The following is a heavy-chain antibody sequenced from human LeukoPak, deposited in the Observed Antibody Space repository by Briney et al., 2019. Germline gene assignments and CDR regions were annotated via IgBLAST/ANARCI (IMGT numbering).Heavy chain of an antibody. CDR3: AKDGIYFDGSTHIYYFDA. CDR2: ITYNGAAT. CDR1: GFTFGGYS. J-gene: IGHJ4*02. V-gene: IGHV3-23*01. Sequence: GGSLRLSCAASGFTFGGYSMTWVRQAPGKGLEWVSSITYNGAATYYLDSVKARFTISRDNSRSTLYLQIDSLTAEDTALYYCAKDGIYFDGSTHIYYFDAWGQGTLVAVSS. D-gene: IGHD3-9*01.